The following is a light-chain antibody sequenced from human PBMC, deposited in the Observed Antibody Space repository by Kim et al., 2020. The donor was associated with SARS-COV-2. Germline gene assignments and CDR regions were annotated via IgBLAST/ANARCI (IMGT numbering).Light chain of an antibody. CDR3: QTWGAGIRV. CDR1: SGHISYA. V-gene: IGLV4-69*01. CDR2: LNSDGSH. Sequence: ASVKLNDTLSSGHISYAIAWHQQQPEKGPRYLMKLNSDGSHRKGDGIPDRFSGSSSGAERYLTISSLQSEDEADYYCQTWGAGIRVFGGGTQLTVL. J-gene: IGLJ3*02.